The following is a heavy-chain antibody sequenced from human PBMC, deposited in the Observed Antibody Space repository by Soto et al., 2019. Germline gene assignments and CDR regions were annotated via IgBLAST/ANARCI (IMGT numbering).Heavy chain of an antibody. Sequence: ASVKVSCKASGYNFTGYYMHWVRQAPGQGLEWMGWINPNSGGTNYAQKFQGWVTMTRDTSISTAYMELSRLRSDDTAVYYCARDMGYYDILTGPAAGAFDIWGQGTMVTVSS. CDR3: ARDMGYYDILTGPAAGAFDI. D-gene: IGHD3-9*01. CDR2: INPNSGGT. CDR1: GYNFTGYY. J-gene: IGHJ3*02. V-gene: IGHV1-2*04.